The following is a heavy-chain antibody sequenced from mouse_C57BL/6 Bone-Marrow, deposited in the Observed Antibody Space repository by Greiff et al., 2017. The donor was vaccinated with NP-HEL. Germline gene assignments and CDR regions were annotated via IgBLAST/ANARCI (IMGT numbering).Heavy chain of an antibody. CDR2: IDPSDSYT. D-gene: IGHD2-4*01. J-gene: IGHJ3*01. CDR3: ARSRFYYDNVDIAY. V-gene: IGHV1-69*01. Sequence: QVQLQQPGAELVMPGASVKLSCKASGFTFTSYWMHWVKQRPGQGLEWIGEIDPSDSYTNYNQKFKGKSTLTVDTSSSTAYMQLSSLPAEASAVFYCARSRFYYDNVDIAYRGQGALVTVS. CDR1: GFTFTSYW.